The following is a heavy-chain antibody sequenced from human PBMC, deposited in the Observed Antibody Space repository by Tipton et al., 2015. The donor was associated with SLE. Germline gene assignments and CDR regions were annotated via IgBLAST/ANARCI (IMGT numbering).Heavy chain of an antibody. V-gene: IGHV4-61*02. CDR2: IYTSGST. D-gene: IGHD6-13*01. CDR3: AREGIAAAGGLDL. Sequence: LRLSCTVSGGSISSGSYYWSWIRQPAGKGLEWIGRIYTSGSTNYNPSLKSRVTISVDTSKNQFSLKLSSVTAADTAVYYCAREGIAAAGGLDLWGRGTLVTVSS. J-gene: IGHJ2*01. CDR1: GGSISSGSYY.